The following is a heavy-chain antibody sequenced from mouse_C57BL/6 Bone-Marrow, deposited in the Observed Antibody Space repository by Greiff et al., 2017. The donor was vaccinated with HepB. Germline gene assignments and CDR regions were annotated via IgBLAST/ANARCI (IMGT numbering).Heavy chain of an antibody. CDR2: INPGSGGT. J-gene: IGHJ2*01. CDR1: GYAFTNYL. CDR3: ARLSRDYFDY. Sequence: QVQLQQPGAELVRPGTSVKVSCKASGYAFTNYLIEWVKQRPGQGLEWIGVINPGSGGTNYNEKFKGKATLTADKSSSTAYMQLSSLTSEDSAVYFCARLSRDYFDYWGQGTTLTVSS. V-gene: IGHV1-54*01.